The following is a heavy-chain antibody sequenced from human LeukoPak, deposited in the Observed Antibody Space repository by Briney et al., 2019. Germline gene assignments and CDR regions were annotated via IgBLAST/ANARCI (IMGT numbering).Heavy chain of an antibody. V-gene: IGHV3-30*14. J-gene: IGHJ4*02. CDR1: GFTFSSYA. CDR3: ARDSDYGSGYFDC. D-gene: IGHD3-10*01. CDR2: ISYDGSNK. Sequence: GGSLRLSCAASGFTFSSYAMHWVRQAPGKGLEWVAVISYDGSNKYYADSVKGRFTISRDNSKNTLYLQMNSLRAEDTAVYYCARDSDYGSGYFDCWGQGTLVTVSS.